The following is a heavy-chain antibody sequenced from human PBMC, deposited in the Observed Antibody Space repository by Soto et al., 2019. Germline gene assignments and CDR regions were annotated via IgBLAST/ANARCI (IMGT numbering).Heavy chain of an antibody. V-gene: IGHV1-8*01. D-gene: IGHD3-10*01. J-gene: IGHJ4*02. CDR3: ARVENYYGSGSYYEDFDY. CDR2: MSPNSGNT. Sequence: GASVKVSCKASGHTFTSYDINWVRQATGQGLEWMGWMSPNSGNTGYAQKFQGRVTMTRNTSISTAYMELSSLRSEDTAVYYCARVENYYGSGSYYEDFDYWGQGTLVTVSS. CDR1: GHTFTSYD.